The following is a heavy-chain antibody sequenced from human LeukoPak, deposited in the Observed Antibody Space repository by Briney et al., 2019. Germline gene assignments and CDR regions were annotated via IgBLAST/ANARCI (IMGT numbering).Heavy chain of an antibody. CDR2: ILHNGDST. J-gene: IGHJ3*02. V-gene: IGHV3-23*01. CDR1: GFTCSTYV. Sequence: GGSLRLSCAASGFTCSTYVMSWVRQAPGKGLEWLSLILHNGDSTYYADSVKGRFTISRDNSKNTLYLQMNSLRAEDTAVYYCARLSSFAFDIWGQGTMVTSLQ. D-gene: IGHD3-16*02. CDR3: ARLSSFAFDI.